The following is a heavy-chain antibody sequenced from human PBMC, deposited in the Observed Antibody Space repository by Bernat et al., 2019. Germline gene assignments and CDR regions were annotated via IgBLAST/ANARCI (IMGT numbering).Heavy chain of an antibody. CDR1: RFSFSGFS. D-gene: IGHD2-21*01. Sequence: EVHVVESGGGLVQPGGSLRLSCSASRFSFSGFSMHWVRQAPGKGMEYVSAIGPDGVGTWYADSVNGRFTISRDNSKNTLYLQMTSLRPEDTALYYCVNDLHAVVFNWGQGAQVTVSS. V-gene: IGHV3-64D*08. CDR2: IGPDGVGT. CDR3: VNDLHAVVFN. J-gene: IGHJ4*02.